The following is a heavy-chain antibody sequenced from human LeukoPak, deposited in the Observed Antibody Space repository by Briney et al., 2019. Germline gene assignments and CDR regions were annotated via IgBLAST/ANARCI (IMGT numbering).Heavy chain of an antibody. J-gene: IGHJ4*02. Sequence: GGSLRLSCAASGFTFSSYSMNWVRQAPGKGLEWVSSISSSSSYIYYAGSVKGRFTISRDNAKNSLYLQMNSLRAEDTAVYYCAIDSSGYYRNWGQGTLVTVSS. CDR2: ISSSSSYI. D-gene: IGHD3-22*01. CDR3: AIDSSGYYRN. CDR1: GFTFSSYS. V-gene: IGHV3-21*01.